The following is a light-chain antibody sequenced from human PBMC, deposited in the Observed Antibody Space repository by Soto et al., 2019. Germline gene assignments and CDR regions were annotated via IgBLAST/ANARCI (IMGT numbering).Light chain of an antibody. J-gene: IGKJ1*01. V-gene: IGKV1-39*01. CDR1: QSISSY. CDR3: QQYTEWPPWT. CDR2: AAS. Sequence: DIQITQSPSSLSAFVGARVTXXCLASQSISSYLNWYQQKPGKATKLXXYAASTRATGISTRFSGSGSGTEFTLTISSLQSEDFAIYYCQQYTEWPPWTFGQGTKVDI.